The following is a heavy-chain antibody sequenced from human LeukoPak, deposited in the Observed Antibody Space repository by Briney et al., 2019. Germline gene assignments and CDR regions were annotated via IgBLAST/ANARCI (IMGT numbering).Heavy chain of an antibody. J-gene: IGHJ3*02. Sequence: AGSLRLSCAASGFTFSSYSLHWVRQAPGKGLEWVAGISYDGSNKHYADSVKGRFTISRDNSKNTLYLQMNSLRAEDTAVYYCARAGGSDAFDIWGQGTMVTVSS. D-gene: IGHD3-16*01. CDR3: ARAGGSDAFDI. CDR2: ISYDGSNK. CDR1: GFTFSSYS. V-gene: IGHV3-30*04.